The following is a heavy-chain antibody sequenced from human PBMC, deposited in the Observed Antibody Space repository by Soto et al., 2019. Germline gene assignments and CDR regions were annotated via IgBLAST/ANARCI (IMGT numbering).Heavy chain of an antibody. CDR3: ARDGYYYDSSGYYYANWFDP. D-gene: IGHD3-22*01. CDR2: IYTSGST. CDR1: GGSISSYY. V-gene: IGHV4-4*07. J-gene: IGHJ5*02. Sequence: SETLSLTCTVSGGSISSYYWSWIRQPAGKGLGWIGRIYTSGSTNYNPSLKSRVTMSVDTSKNQFSLKLSSVTAADTAVYYCARDGYYYDSSGYYYANWFDPWGQGTLVTVSS.